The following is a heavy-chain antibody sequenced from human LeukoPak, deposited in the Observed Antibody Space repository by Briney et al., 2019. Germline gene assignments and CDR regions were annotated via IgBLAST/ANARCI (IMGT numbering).Heavy chain of an antibody. CDR2: INHSGST. CDR1: GGSFSGYY. V-gene: IGHV4-34*01. Sequence: SETLSLTCAVYGGSFSGYYWSWIRQPPGKGLEWIGEINHSGSTNYNPSLKSRVTISVDTSKNQFSLKLSSVTAADTAVYYCARANGSGSSIGYWGQGTLVTVSS. CDR3: ARANGSGSSIGY. J-gene: IGHJ4*02. D-gene: IGHD3-10*01.